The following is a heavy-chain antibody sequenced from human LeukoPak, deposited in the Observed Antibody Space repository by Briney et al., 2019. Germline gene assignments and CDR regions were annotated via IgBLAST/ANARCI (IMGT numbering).Heavy chain of an antibody. CDR1: EFSVGSNY. CDR2: ISSSSSYI. Sequence: GGSLRLSCAASEFSVGSNYMTWVRQAPGKGLEWVSSISSSSSYIYYADSVKGRFTISRDNAKNSLYLQMNSLRAEDTAVYYCARGLLGYSSGWYYFDYWGQGTLVTVSS. D-gene: IGHD6-19*01. CDR3: ARGLLGYSSGWYYFDY. V-gene: IGHV3-21*01. J-gene: IGHJ4*02.